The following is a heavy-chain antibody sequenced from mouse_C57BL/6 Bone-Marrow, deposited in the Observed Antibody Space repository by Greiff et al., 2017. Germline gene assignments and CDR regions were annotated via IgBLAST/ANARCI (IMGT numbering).Heavy chain of an antibody. Sequence: VQLQQSGAELVRPGTSVKMSCKASGYTFTNYWIGWAKQRPGHGLEWIGDIYPGGGYTNYNEKFKGKATLTADKSSSTAYMQFSSLTSEDSAIYYCAREGGVYCDYWGQGTTLTVSS. CDR1: GYTFTNYW. J-gene: IGHJ2*01. V-gene: IGHV1-63*01. CDR2: IYPGGGYT. CDR3: AREGGVYCDY.